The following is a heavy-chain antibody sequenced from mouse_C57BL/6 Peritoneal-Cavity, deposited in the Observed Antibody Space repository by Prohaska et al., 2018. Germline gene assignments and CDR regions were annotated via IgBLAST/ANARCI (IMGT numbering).Heavy chain of an antibody. CDR3: AKQLRLRGFAY. V-gene: IGHV1-50*01. CDR2: IDPSDSYT. Sequence: QVQLQQPGAELVKPGASVKLSCKASGYTFTSYWMQWVKQRPGQGLEWIGEIDPSDSYTNYNQKFKVKATVTGDTSASTAYMQLSSLTSEDSAVYYCAKQLRLRGFAYWGQGTLVTVSA. CDR1: GYTFTSYW. J-gene: IGHJ3*01. D-gene: IGHD3-2*02.